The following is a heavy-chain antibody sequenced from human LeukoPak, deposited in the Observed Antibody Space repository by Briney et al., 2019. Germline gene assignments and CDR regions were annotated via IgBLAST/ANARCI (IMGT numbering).Heavy chain of an antibody. CDR2: IYYSGST. J-gene: IGHJ3*02. Sequence: SGTLSLTCAVSGYSMRNGYYWGWIRQPPGEGLGWVGSIYYSGSTYYNPSLMSRVTISVDTFKNHFSLKVSSVTAADTAVYYCARTPGITMVRGVIISAFDSWGEGAMVSVSS. CDR1: GYSMRNGYY. CDR3: ARTPGITMVRGVIISAFDS. V-gene: IGHV4-38-2*01. D-gene: IGHD3-10*01.